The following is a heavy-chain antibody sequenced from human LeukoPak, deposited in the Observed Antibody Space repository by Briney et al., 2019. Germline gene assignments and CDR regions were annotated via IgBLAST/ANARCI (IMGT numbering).Heavy chain of an antibody. Sequence: ASVKVSCKASGYTFTSYDINWVRQATGHGLEWMGWMNPNSGNIFYAQKFQGRLTITRNTSISTAYMELSSLRSEDTAVYYCARGGYSSSWYDYWGQGTLVTVSS. V-gene: IGHV1-8*01. CDR3: ARGGYSSSWYDY. D-gene: IGHD6-13*01. CDR1: GYTFTSYD. CDR2: MNPNSGNI. J-gene: IGHJ4*02.